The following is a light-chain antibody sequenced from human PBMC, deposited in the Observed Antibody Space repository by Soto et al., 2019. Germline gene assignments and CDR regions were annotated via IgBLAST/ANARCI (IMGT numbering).Light chain of an antibody. Sequence: QSVLTQPPSVSGAPGQRVTISCTGSSSNIGAGYDVHWYQQLPGTAPKLLIYGNSNRPSGVPDRFSRSKSGTSASLAITGLQAEDEADYYCQSYDSSLSGVVFGGGTKVTVL. V-gene: IGLV1-40*01. CDR1: SSNIGAGYD. J-gene: IGLJ2*01. CDR2: GNS. CDR3: QSYDSSLSGVV.